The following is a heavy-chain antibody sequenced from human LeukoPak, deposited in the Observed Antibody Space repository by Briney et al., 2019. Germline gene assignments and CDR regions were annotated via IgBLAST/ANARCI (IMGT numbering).Heavy chain of an antibody. V-gene: IGHV4-59*01. CDR1: GGSISSYY. D-gene: IGHD5-18*01. J-gene: IGHJ2*01. Sequence: SETLSLTCTVSGGSISSYYWSWIRQPPGKGLDWIGYIYYSGSTNYNPSLKSRVTISVDTSKNQFSLKLSSVTAADTAVYYCARQLMLRGYSSFDLWGRGTLVTVSS. CDR3: ARQLMLRGYSSFDL. CDR2: IYYSGST.